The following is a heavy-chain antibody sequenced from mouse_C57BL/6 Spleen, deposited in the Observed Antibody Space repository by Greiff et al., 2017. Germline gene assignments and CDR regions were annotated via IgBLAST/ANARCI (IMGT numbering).Heavy chain of an antibody. CDR1: GYTFTSYD. CDR2: IYPRDGST. Sequence: VKLQESGPELVKPGASVKLSCKASGYTFTSYDINWVKQRPGQGLEWIGLIYPRDGSTKYNEKFKGKATLTVDTSSSTAYMELHSLSSEDSAVYFYARSITTGLATDYAMDDWGQGTTVTVSS. D-gene: IGHD1-1*01. V-gene: IGHV1-85*01. CDR3: ARSITTGLATDYAMDD. J-gene: IGHJ4*01.